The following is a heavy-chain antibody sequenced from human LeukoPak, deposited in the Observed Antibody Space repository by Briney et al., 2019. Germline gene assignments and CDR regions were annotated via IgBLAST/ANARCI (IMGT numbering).Heavy chain of an antibody. V-gene: IGHV3-21*01. CDR3: ARDSSGTPDY. Sequence: PGGSLRLSCAASGFTFSSYSMNWVRQAPGKGLEWVSSISSSSSYIYYADSVKGRFTISRDNAKNSLYLQMNSLRVEDTAVYYCARDSSGTPDYWGQGTMVSVSS. CDR1: GFTFSSYS. CDR2: ISSSSSYI. J-gene: IGHJ4*02. D-gene: IGHD3-3*01.